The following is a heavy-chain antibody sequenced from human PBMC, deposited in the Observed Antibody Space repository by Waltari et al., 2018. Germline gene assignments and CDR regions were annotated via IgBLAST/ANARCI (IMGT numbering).Heavy chain of an antibody. J-gene: IGHJ4*02. Sequence: QLQESGLGLIQPQGTLSLSWAVHGDPVTSATWWSWVRQSLQRGMEWLGQVLSTGKTNYSPSFASRVSMSLDAPNNRLTLKVTSATTAETAVYGCARDRGRGLYLDGWGPGTLVTVSP. CDR1: GDPVTSATW. CDR3: ARDRGRGLYLDG. V-gene: IGHV4-4*01. CDR2: VLSTGKT. D-gene: IGHD2-15*01.